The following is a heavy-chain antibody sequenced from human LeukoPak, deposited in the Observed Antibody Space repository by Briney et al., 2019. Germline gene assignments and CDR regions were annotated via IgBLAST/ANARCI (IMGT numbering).Heavy chain of an antibody. CDR1: GFTFSGSA. V-gene: IGHV3-73*01. Sequence: PGGSLKLSCAASGFTFSGSAMHWVRQASGKGLEWLGRTRSKADSYTTAYAASVRGRFIVSRDDSKNTAYLQMNSLKTEDTAVYYCRAAADLNDYWGQGTLVTVSS. CDR2: TRSKADSYTT. D-gene: IGHD6-13*01. CDR3: RAAADLNDY. J-gene: IGHJ4*02.